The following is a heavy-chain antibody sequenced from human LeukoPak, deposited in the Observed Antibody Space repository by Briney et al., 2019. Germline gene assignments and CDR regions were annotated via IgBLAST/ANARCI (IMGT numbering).Heavy chain of an antibody. CDR1: GFPFSSYW. Sequence: PGGSLRLSCVASGFPFSSYWMTWVRQAPGKGLEWVANIKQDGSKKSYVDSVKGRFTISRDNAKNSLYLQMSSLGVEDTAVYYCARDRTGGYFDYWGQGTLVTVSS. D-gene: IGHD4-23*01. CDR2: IKQDGSKK. J-gene: IGHJ4*02. V-gene: IGHV3-7*03. CDR3: ARDRTGGYFDY.